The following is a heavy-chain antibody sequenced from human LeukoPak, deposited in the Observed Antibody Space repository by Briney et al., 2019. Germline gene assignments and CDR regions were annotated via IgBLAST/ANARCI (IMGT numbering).Heavy chain of an antibody. CDR3: AREAVTKYYFDY. V-gene: IGHV4-59*01. D-gene: IGHD4-17*01. CDR1: GGSISRYF. CDR2: IYYSGST. Sequence: SETLSLTCIVSGGSISRYFWSWIRQPPGKGLEWIGYIYYSGSTNYNPSLKSRVTMSVDTSKNQFSLKLSSVTAADTAVYYCAREAVTKYYFDYWGQGTLVTVSS. J-gene: IGHJ4*02.